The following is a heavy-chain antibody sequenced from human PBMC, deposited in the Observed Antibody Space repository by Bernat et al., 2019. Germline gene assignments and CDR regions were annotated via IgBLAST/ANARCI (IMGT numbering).Heavy chain of an antibody. Sequence: QVQLQESGPGLVKPSQTLSLTCTVSGGSISSGGYYWSWIRQHPGTGLEWIGYISYSGSTYYNPSLKSRVTISLDTSKNQFSLRLSSVTAAYTAVYYCASMTPLYGMDVWGQGTTVTVSS. CDR3: ASMTPLYGMDV. V-gene: IGHV4-31*03. J-gene: IGHJ6*02. D-gene: IGHD2-15*01. CDR2: ISYSGST. CDR1: GGSISSGGYY.